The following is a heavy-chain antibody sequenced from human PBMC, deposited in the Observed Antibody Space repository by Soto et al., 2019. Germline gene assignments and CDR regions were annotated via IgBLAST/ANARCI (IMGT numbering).Heavy chain of an antibody. CDR3: ARAPAIAGSWADAFDI. D-gene: IGHD6-13*01. CDR2: INAGNGNT. J-gene: IGHJ3*02. CDR1: GYTFTSYA. Sequence: ASVKVSCKASGYTFTSYAMHWVRQAPGQRLEWMGWINAGNGNTKYSQKFQGRVTITRDTSASTAYMELSSLRSEDTAVYYCARAPAIAGSWADAFDIWGEGTMVTVSS. V-gene: IGHV1-3*01.